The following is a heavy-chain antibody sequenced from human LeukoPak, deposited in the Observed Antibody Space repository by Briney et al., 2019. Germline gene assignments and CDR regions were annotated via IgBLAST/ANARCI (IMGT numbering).Heavy chain of an antibody. CDR3: ARGPAGYN. J-gene: IGHJ4*02. Sequence: GGSLRLSCAASGFTVSSNHMSWVRQAPGKGLEWVSVIYSGGSTDYADSVKGRFTISRDILKNTLYLQMDSLRAEDTAVYYCARGPAGYNWGQGTLVTVSS. D-gene: IGHD1-1*01. CDR1: GFTVSSNH. V-gene: IGHV3-53*01. CDR2: IYSGGST.